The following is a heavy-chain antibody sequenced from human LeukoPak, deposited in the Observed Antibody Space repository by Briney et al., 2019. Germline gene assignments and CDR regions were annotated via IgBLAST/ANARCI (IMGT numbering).Heavy chain of an antibody. CDR2: ISSSSSYI. D-gene: IGHD4-17*01. CDR1: GFTFSSYS. J-gene: IGHJ6*02. Sequence: PGGSLRLSCAASGFTFSSYSMNWVRQAPGKGLEWVSSISSSSSYIYYADSVKGRFTISRDNAKNSLYLQMNSLRAEDTAVYYCARDYDYGDSYYYYGMDVWGQGTTVTVSS. CDR3: ARDYDYGDSYYYYGMDV. V-gene: IGHV3-21*01.